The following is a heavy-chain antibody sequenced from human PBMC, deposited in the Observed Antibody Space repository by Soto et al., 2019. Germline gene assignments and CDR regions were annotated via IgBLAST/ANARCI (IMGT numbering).Heavy chain of an antibody. Sequence: EVQLVESGGGLVQPGGSLRLSCAASGFTFSTYSMNWVRQAPGKGLEWVSYISSGSSTMYYADSVKGRFTISRDNAMNSLYLQMNSLRAEDTAVYYCARALYSSGWYYFDYWGQGTLVTVSS. CDR2: ISSGSSTM. D-gene: IGHD6-19*01. CDR3: ARALYSSGWYYFDY. J-gene: IGHJ4*02. CDR1: GFTFSTYS. V-gene: IGHV3-48*01.